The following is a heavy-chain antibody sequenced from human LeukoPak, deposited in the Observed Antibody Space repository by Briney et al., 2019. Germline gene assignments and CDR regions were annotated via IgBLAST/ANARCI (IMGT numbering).Heavy chain of an antibody. Sequence: GRSLRLSCAASGFTFSSYGMHWVRQAPGKGLEWVAVISYGGSNKYYADSVKGRFTSSRNNSKNTMYLQMNSLRAEDTAVYYCAKCMNIVVVPAASFGMDVWGKGTTVTVSS. J-gene: IGHJ6*04. V-gene: IGHV3-30*18. D-gene: IGHD2-2*01. CDR1: GFTFSSYG. CDR2: ISYGGSNK. CDR3: AKCMNIVVVPAASFGMDV.